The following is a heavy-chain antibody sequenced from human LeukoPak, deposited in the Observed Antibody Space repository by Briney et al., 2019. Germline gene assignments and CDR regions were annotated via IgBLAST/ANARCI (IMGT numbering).Heavy chain of an antibody. D-gene: IGHD3-10*01. J-gene: IGHJ4*02. CDR3: AKDYWWFGELLLFDY. Sequence: GGSLRLSCAASGFTFSSYWMHWVRQAPGKGLVWVSRINSDGSSTSYADSVKGRFTISRDNAKNTLYLQMNSLRAEDTAVYYCAKDYWWFGELLLFDYWGQGTLVTVSS. V-gene: IGHV3-74*01. CDR1: GFTFSSYW. CDR2: INSDGSST.